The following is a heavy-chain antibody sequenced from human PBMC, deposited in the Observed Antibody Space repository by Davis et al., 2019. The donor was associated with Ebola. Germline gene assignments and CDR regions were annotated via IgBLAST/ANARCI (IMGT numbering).Heavy chain of an antibody. CDR1: GFTFSSYW. J-gene: IGHJ4*02. CDR2: INSDGSST. V-gene: IGHV3-74*01. CDR3: ARVIPDLHFDY. Sequence: PGGSLRLSCAASGFTFSSYWMHWVRQAPGKGLVWVSRINSDGSSTSYADSVKGRFTISRDNAKNTLYLQMNSLRAEDTAVYYCARVIPDLHFDYWGQGTLVTVSS. D-gene: IGHD1-14*01.